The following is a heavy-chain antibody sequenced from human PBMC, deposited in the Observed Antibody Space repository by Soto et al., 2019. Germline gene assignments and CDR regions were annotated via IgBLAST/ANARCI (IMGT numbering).Heavy chain of an antibody. D-gene: IGHD6-19*01. V-gene: IGHV4-39*01. Sequence: PSETLSLTCSVSGGSINSSSYFWGWVRQPPGKGLEWIGSIYYSGSTYYNPSLRSRVTISVDTSKNQFSLKLSSVTAADTAVFYCARHYSSGSRNWFDPWGQGTLVIVSS. CDR3: ARHYSSGSRNWFDP. CDR2: IYYSGST. J-gene: IGHJ5*02. CDR1: GGSINSSSYF.